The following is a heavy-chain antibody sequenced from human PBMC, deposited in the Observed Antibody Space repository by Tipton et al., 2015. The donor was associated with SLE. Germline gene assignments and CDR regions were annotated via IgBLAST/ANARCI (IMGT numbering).Heavy chain of an antibody. CDR1: GFTFGDYA. CDR3: RSEKKGDNSDNPLWYFAN. Sequence: SLRLSCTASGFTFGDYAMSWVRQAPGKGLEWVGFIRSKTYGGTTEYAASVKGRFIISRDDSKSIAYLQMNSLKTEDTAVYYWRSEKKGDNSDNPLWYFANGGQGTLVTVAS. CDR2: IRSKTYGGTT. J-gene: IGHJ4*02. D-gene: IGHD3-22*01. V-gene: IGHV3-49*04.